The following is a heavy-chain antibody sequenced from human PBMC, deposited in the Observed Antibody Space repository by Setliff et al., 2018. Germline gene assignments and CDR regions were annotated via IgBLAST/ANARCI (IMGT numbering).Heavy chain of an antibody. D-gene: IGHD2-21*01. CDR1: GFTFKDYS. J-gene: IGHJ4*02. Sequence: QPGGSLRLSCAASGFTFKDYSMVWVRQLPGKGLGGVAGVIQGGRGVYADSVKGRFTVSSDNSKNSCFLEMNNLRVEDTATYYCAKDRVNDGFWDFDSWGQGLRVTVSS. V-gene: IGHV3-23*01. CDR2: VIQGGRG. CDR3: AKDRVNDGFWDFDS.